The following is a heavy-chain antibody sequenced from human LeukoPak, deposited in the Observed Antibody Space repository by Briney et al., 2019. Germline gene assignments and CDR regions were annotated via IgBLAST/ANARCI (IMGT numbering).Heavy chain of an antibody. Sequence: GESLKISCKGSGYSFTSYWIGWVRQMPGKGLEWMGIIYPGDSDTRYSPSFQGQVTISADKSISTAYLQWSSLKASDTAMYYCARPSRITGTPYDAFDIWGQGTMVTVSS. CDR1: GYSFTSYW. V-gene: IGHV5-51*01. J-gene: IGHJ3*02. D-gene: IGHD1-7*01. CDR3: ARPSRITGTPYDAFDI. CDR2: IYPGDSDT.